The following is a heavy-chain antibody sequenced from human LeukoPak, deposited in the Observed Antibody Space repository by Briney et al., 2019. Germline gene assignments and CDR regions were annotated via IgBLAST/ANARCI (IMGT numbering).Heavy chain of an antibody. D-gene: IGHD5-18*01. CDR3: AKAIQLWSLYYYYYMDV. V-gene: IGHV3-30*02. CDR2: IRYDGSNK. J-gene: IGHJ6*03. Sequence: PGGSLRLSCAASGFTFSSYGMHWVRQAPGKGLEWVAFIRYDGSNKYYADSVKGRFTISRDNSKNTLYLQMNSLRAEGTAVYYCAKAIQLWSLYYYYYMDVWGKGTTVTISS. CDR1: GFTFSSYG.